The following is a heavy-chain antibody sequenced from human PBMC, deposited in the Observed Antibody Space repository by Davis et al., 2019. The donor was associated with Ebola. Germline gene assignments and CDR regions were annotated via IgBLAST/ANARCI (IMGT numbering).Heavy chain of an antibody. V-gene: IGHV1-8*01. J-gene: IGHJ4*02. CDR3: ARGQIGYSGRFRFDS. CDR1: GSPFTSYD. CDR2: ITPHSGYT. D-gene: IGHD5-12*01. Sequence: ASVQVSCQASGSPFTSYDLSWVRQATGQGLEWMGWITPHSGYTGSAQKFQGRVTMTRNTSINTAYMELSGLTSEDTALYFCARGQIGYSGRFRFDSWGQGTLVTVSS.